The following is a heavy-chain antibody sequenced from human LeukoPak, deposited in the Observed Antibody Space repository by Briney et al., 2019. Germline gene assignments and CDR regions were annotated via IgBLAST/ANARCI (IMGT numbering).Heavy chain of an antibody. V-gene: IGHV3-30*18. J-gene: IGHJ4*02. D-gene: IGHD2-15*01. CDR3: AKEGVVVAAAYFDY. CDR1: GFTLSSYG. Sequence: GGSLRLSCAASGFTLSSYGMHWVRQAPGKGLEWVAVISYDGSNKYYADSVKGRFTISRDNSKNTLYLQMNSLRAEDTAVYYCAKEGVVVAAAYFDYWGQGTLVTVSS. CDR2: ISYDGSNK.